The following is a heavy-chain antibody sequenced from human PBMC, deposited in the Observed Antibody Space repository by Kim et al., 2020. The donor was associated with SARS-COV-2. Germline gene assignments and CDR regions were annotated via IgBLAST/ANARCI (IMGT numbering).Heavy chain of an antibody. V-gene: IGHV1-46*01. J-gene: IGHJ6*02. Sequence: YAQKFQGRVTMTRDTSTSTVYMELSSLRSEDTAVYYCARAGVSSRYGMDVWGQGTTVTVSS. CDR3: ARAGVSSRYGMDV. D-gene: IGHD7-27*01.